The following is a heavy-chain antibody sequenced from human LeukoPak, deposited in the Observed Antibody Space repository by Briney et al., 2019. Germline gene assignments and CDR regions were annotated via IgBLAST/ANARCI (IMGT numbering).Heavy chain of an antibody. J-gene: IGHJ4*02. CDR3: AKEFGYCSSTSCFPFDY. D-gene: IGHD2-2*03. CDR2: ISGSSDTT. Sequence: GGSLRLSCAASGFTFSTYAMSWVRQAPGRGLEWVSAISGSSDTTYYADSVKGRFTISRDNSKNTLDLQMNSLRAEDMAVYYCAKEFGYCSSTSCFPFDYWGQGTLVTVSS. CDR1: GFTFSTYA. V-gene: IGHV3-23*01.